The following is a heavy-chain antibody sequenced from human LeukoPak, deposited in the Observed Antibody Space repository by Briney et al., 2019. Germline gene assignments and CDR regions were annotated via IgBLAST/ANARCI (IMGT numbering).Heavy chain of an antibody. J-gene: IGHJ6*03. CDR2: IPYDGSNK. Sequence: GGSLRLSCAASGFTFSSYAMHWVRQAPGKGLEWVAVIPYDGSNKYYADSVKGRFTISRDNSKNTLYLQMNSLRAEDTAVYYCATTPRVYYYYYMDVWGKGTTVTVSS. CDR3: ATTPRVYYYYYMDV. V-gene: IGHV3-30*04. CDR1: GFTFSSYA. D-gene: IGHD2-15*01.